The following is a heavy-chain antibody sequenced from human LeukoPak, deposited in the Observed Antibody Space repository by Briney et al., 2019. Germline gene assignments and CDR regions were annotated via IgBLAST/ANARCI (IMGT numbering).Heavy chain of an antibody. Sequence: GGSLRRSCAASGFTFSSYWMHWVRQAPGKGLVGVSRINSDGSSTSYADSGKGRFTISIDNSKNTLYLQTNSLRAEDTAVYYCARRAGAYTHPYDSWGQGTLVTVS. CDR1: GFTFSSYW. CDR3: ARRAGAYTHPYDS. V-gene: IGHV3-74*01. D-gene: IGHD3-16*01. J-gene: IGHJ4*02. CDR2: INSDGSST.